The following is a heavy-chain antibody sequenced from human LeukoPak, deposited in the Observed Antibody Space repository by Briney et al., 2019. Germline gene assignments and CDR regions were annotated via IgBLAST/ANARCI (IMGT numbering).Heavy chain of an antibody. CDR1: GGTFSSYA. CDR2: FIPIFGTA. V-gene: IGHV1-69*13. D-gene: IGHD3-10*01. CDR3: ARGTTINYYGSGSYYDY. J-gene: IGHJ4*02. Sequence: GASVKVSCKASGGTFSSYAISWVRQAPGQGLEWMGGFIPIFGTANYAQKFQGRVTITADESTSTAYMELSSLRSEDTAVYYCARGTTINYYGSGSYYDYWGQGTLVTVSS.